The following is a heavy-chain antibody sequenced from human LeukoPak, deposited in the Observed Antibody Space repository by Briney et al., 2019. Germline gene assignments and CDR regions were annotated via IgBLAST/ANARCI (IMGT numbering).Heavy chain of an antibody. V-gene: IGHV3-72*01. CDR1: GFTFSDHY. Sequence: GGSLRLSCAASGFTFSDHYMDWVRQAPGKGLEWVGRTRNKANSYTTEYAASVKGRFTISRDDSKNSLYLQMNSLKTEATAVYYCASSGYSYGRYYFDYWGQGTLVTVSS. CDR3: ASSGYSYGRYYFDY. D-gene: IGHD5-18*01. J-gene: IGHJ4*02. CDR2: TRNKANSYTT.